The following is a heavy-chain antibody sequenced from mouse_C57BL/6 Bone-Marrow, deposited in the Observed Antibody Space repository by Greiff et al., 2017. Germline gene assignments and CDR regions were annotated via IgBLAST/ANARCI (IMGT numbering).Heavy chain of an antibody. CDR3: AREGRWFPWFAY. Sequence: EVMLVESGGGLVQPGGSLKLSCAASGFTFSDYYMYWVRQTPEKRLEWVAYISNGGGSTYYPDTVKGRFTFSRHNAKNTLYLQMSRLKSEDTAMYYCAREGRWFPWFAYWGQGTLVTVSA. J-gene: IGHJ3*01. D-gene: IGHD2-3*01. V-gene: IGHV5-12*01. CDR1: GFTFSDYY. CDR2: ISNGGGST.